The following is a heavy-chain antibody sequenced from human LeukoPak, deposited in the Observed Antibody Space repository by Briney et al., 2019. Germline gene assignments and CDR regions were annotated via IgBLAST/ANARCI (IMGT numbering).Heavy chain of an antibody. J-gene: IGHJ4*02. CDR3: ARGPSIAALDFDY. D-gene: IGHD6-13*01. Sequence: SETLSLTCAVYGGSFSGYYWSWIRQPPGKGLEWIGEINHSGSTNYNPSLKSRGTISVDTSKNQFSLKLSSVTAADTAVYYCARGPSIAALDFDYWGQGTLVTVSS. CDR2: INHSGST. CDR1: GGSFSGYY. V-gene: IGHV4-34*01.